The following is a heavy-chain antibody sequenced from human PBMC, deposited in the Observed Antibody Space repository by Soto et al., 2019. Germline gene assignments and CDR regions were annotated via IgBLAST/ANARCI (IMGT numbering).Heavy chain of an antibody. Sequence: GREWMGWISAYNGNTNYAQKLQGRVTMTTDTSTSTAYMELRSLRSDDTAVYYCASPSSGGSCDYWSQGTLVPVSS. V-gene: IGHV1-18*01. CDR2: ISAYNGNT. D-gene: IGHD2-15*01. CDR3: ASPSSGGSCDY. J-gene: IGHJ4*02.